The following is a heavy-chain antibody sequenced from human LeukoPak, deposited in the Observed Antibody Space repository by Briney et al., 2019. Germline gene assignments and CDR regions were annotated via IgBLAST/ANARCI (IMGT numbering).Heavy chain of an antibody. V-gene: IGHV4-59*08. CDR3: ARHGASGSYLYYFDY. Sequence: PSETLSLTCTVSGGSISSYYWSWIRQPPGKGLEWIGYIYFSGSTNYNPSLKSRVTISVDTSKNQFSLKLSSVTAADTAVYFCARHGASGSYLYYFDYWGQGTLVTVSS. CDR1: GGSISSYY. J-gene: IGHJ4*02. D-gene: IGHD1-26*01. CDR2: IYFSGST.